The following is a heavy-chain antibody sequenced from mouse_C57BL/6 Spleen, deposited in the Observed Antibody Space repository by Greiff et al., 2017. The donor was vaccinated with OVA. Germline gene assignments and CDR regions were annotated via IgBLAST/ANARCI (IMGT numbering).Heavy chain of an antibody. CDR3: ARRVGAMDY. J-gene: IGHJ4*01. D-gene: IGHD1-1*01. Sequence: QVQLQQSGPELVKPGASVKISCKASGYAFSSSWMNWVKQRPGKGLEWIGRIYPGDGDTNYNGKFKGKATLTADKSSSTAYMQLSSLTSEDSAVYFWARRVGAMDYWGQGTSVTVSS. V-gene: IGHV1-82*01. CDR2: IYPGDGDT. CDR1: GYAFSSSW.